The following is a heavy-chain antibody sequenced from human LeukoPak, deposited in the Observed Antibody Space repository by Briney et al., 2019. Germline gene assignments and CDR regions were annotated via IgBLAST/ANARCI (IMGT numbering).Heavy chain of an antibody. CDR3: ARDQEGYYDSSGPTGTDY. CDR1: GGTFSSYA. V-gene: IGHV1-69*04. Sequence: GASVKVSCKASGGTFSSYAISWVRQAPGQGLEWMGRIIPILGIANYAQKFQGRVTITADKSTSTAYMELSSLRSEDTAVYYCARDQEGYYDSSGPTGTDYWGQGTLVTVSS. D-gene: IGHD3-22*01. CDR2: IIPILGIA. J-gene: IGHJ4*02.